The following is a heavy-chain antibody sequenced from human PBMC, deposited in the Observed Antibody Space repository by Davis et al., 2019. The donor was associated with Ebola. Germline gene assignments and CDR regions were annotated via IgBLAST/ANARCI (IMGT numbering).Heavy chain of an antibody. CDR1: GFTFSDYY. CDR3: ARRIVAAITEYYYYYGMDV. V-gene: IGHV3-11*06. J-gene: IGHJ6*02. D-gene: IGHD2-2*02. CDR2: ISSSSSYI. Sequence: PGGSLRLSCAASGFTFSDYYMSWIRQAPGKGLEWVSYISSSSSYIYYADSVKGRFTISRDNAKNSLYLQMNSLRAEDTAVYYCARRIVAAITEYYYYYGMDVWGQGTTVTVSS.